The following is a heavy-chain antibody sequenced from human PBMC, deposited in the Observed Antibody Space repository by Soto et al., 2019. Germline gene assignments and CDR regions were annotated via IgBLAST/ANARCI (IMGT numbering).Heavy chain of an antibody. J-gene: IGHJ4*02. V-gene: IGHV3-73*01. Sequence: SGWSLRLSCEASGFTFSGSAVHWVRQASGKGLEWIGRIKNKANNYVTAYAESVKGRFTVSRDDSKSTAYLQMDSLKTEDTDMYYCTSLEGHSVCFVYWGQGVLVSVSS. CDR1: GFTFSGSA. CDR3: TSLEGHSVCFVY. CDR2: IKNKANNYVT. D-gene: IGHD3-16*01.